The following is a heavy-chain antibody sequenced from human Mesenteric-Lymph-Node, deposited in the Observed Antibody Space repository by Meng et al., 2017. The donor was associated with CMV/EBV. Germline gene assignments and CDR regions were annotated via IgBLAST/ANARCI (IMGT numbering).Heavy chain of an antibody. CDR1: GFTFSSYA. J-gene: IGHJ4*02. CDR3: AKDLGYSNGHALGY. CDR2: ISGSGGST. D-gene: IGHD2-15*01. Sequence: GSLKISCAASGFTFSSYAMSWVRQAPGKGLEWVSAISGSGGSTYYADSVKGRFTISRDNSKSTLFLQMNSLRAEDTAIYYCAKDLGYSNGHALGYWGQGTLVTVSS. V-gene: IGHV3-23*01.